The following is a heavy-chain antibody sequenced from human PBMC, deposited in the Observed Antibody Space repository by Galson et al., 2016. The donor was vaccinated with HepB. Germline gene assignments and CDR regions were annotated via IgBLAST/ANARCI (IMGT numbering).Heavy chain of an antibody. Sequence: SETLSLTCAVYVGSLTGYYWTWIRQPPGKGREWIGEINQGGSTSYNPSPKSRVTISIDTSKSQFSLKLSSVTAADTALYYCATADIYSSGWFDFWGHGTLVTVSS. J-gene: IGHJ5*01. CDR2: INQGGST. D-gene: IGHD3-9*01. CDR1: VGSLTGYY. CDR3: ATADIYSSGWFDF. V-gene: IGHV4-34*01.